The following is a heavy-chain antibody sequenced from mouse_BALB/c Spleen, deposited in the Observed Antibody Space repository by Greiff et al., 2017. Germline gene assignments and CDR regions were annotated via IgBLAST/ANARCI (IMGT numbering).Heavy chain of an antibody. Sequence: EVQVVESGGGLVKPGGSLKLSCAASGFTFSSYAMSWVRQTPEKRLEWVASISSGGSTYYPDSVKGRFTISRDNARNILYLQMSSLRSEDTAMYYCAREGGFYAMDYWGQGTSVTVSS. J-gene: IGHJ4*01. D-gene: IGHD1-1*02. CDR2: ISSGGST. V-gene: IGHV5-6-5*01. CDR3: AREGGFYAMDY. CDR1: GFTFSSYA.